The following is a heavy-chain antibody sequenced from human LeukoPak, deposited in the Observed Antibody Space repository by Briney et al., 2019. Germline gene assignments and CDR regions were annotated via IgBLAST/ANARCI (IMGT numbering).Heavy chain of an antibody. J-gene: IGHJ4*02. CDR1: GYTFTSYG. V-gene: IGHV1-18*01. CDR2: ISAYNGNT. D-gene: IGHD1-26*01. CDR3: ARVWGRVGAIDY. Sequence: DSVKVSCKASGYTFTSYGISWVRQAPGQGLGWMGWISAYNGNTNYAQKLQGRVTMTTDTSTSIAYMELRSLRSDDTAVYYCARVWGRVGAIDYWGQGTLVTVSS.